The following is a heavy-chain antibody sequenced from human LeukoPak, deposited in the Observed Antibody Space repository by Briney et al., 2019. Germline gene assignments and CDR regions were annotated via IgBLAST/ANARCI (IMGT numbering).Heavy chain of an antibody. V-gene: IGHV4-59*01. D-gene: IGHD4-17*01. Sequence: SETLSLTCTVSGGSISSYYWSWIRQPPGKGLEWIGYIYYSGSTNYNPSLKSRVTISVDTSKNQFSLKLSSVTAADTAVYYCARGGGPYCDSPVDYWGQGTLVTVSS. CDR2: IYYSGST. CDR1: GGSISSYY. CDR3: ARGGGPYCDSPVDY. J-gene: IGHJ4*02.